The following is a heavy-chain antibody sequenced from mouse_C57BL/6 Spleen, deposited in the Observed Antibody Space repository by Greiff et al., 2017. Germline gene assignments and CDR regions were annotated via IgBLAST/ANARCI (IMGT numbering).Heavy chain of an antibody. CDR3: ARELGNYYAMDY. CDR2: IYPGSGNT. Sequence: VQLVESGAELVRPGASVKLSCKASGYTFTDYYINWVKQRPGQGLEWIARIYPGSGNTYYNEKFKGKATLTAEKSSSTAYMQLSSLTSEDSAVYFCARELGNYYAMDYWGQGTSVTVSS. J-gene: IGHJ4*01. D-gene: IGHD3-1*01. CDR1: GYTFTDYY. V-gene: IGHV1-76*01.